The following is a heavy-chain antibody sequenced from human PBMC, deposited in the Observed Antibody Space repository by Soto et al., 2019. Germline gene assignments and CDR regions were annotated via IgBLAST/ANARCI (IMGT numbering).Heavy chain of an antibody. CDR2: IHYTASY. V-gene: IGHV4-59*01. D-gene: IGHD6-13*01. CDR1: SGSIRGYF. Sequence: WETLSLTCTVSSGSIRGYFWSWIRQPPGKELEVSAYIHYTASYYYNPALKRRVPISIDTYKNKFSLKLRSVSDADTAVYYCAKVGRIAAAGTWFDPWGQGTLVTVSS. J-gene: IGHJ5*02. CDR3: AKVGRIAAAGTWFDP.